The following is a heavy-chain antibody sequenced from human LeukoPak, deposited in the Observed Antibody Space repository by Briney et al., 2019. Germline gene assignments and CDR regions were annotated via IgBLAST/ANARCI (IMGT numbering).Heavy chain of an antibody. Sequence: SETLSLTCTVSGGSISSSSYYWGWIRQPPGKGLEWIGSIYYSGSTYYNPSLKSRVTISVDTSKNQFSLKLSSVTAADTAVYYCARGYSYGFFSGYYFDYWGQGTLVTVSS. J-gene: IGHJ4*02. CDR1: GGSISSSSYY. CDR2: IYYSGST. V-gene: IGHV4-39*07. D-gene: IGHD5-18*01. CDR3: ARGYSYGFFSGYYFDY.